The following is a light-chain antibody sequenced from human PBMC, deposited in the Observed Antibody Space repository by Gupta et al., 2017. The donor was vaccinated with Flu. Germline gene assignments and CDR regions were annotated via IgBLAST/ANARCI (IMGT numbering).Light chain of an antibody. V-gene: IGLV3-21*02. Sequence: SYELTQPPSVSAAPGQTARITCGGNNIRSYNGHWYQQKAGLAPVLVVYDDTDRPSGIPDLSSGSNSGDTATLTISRVEAGDEADYFCQVWDTTSDHVIFGGGTKLTVL. CDR3: QVWDTTSDHVI. CDR2: DDT. CDR1: NIRSYN. J-gene: IGLJ2*01.